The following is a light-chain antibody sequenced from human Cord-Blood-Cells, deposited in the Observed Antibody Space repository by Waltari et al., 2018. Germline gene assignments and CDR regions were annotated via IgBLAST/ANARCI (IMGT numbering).Light chain of an antibody. V-gene: IGLV2-23*01. CDR1: SSHVGSYNL. CDR2: EGS. J-gene: IGLJ3*02. CDR3: CSYAGSSTWV. Sequence: QSALTQPASVSGSPGQSITISCPGTSSHVGSYNLVSWYQQHPGKAPKLMIYEGSKRPSGVSNRFSGSKSGNTASLTSSGLQAEDEADYYCCSYAGSSTWVFGGGTKLTVL.